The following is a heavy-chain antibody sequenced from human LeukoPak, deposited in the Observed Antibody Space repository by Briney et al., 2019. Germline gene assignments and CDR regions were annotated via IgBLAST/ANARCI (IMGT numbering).Heavy chain of an antibody. J-gene: IGHJ3*02. CDR3: GRTPFGWSSSWNAFDI. D-gene: IGHD6-13*01. CDR1: GGSVSSGSYY. Sequence: PSETLSLTCTVSGGSVSSGSYYWSWIRQPPANGLEWIGYIYYSGSTNYNPSLKSRVTISVDTSKNQFSLKLSSVTAADTAVYYCGRTPFGWSSSWNAFDIWGQGTMVTVSS. CDR2: IYYSGST. V-gene: IGHV4-61*01.